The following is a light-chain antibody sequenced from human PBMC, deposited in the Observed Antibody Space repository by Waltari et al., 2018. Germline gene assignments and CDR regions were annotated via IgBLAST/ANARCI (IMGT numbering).Light chain of an antibody. Sequence: DVVMTQSPLSLPVTLGQPASISCRSSQSLVHSDGNTYLNWFQQRPGQAPRRLIYKVSNRDSGVPERFSGSGSGTDFTLKISRVEAEDVGVYYCMQGTHLYTFGQGTRLEIK. J-gene: IGKJ2*01. CDR1: QSLVHSDGNTY. V-gene: IGKV2-30*02. CDR3: MQGTHLYT. CDR2: KVS.